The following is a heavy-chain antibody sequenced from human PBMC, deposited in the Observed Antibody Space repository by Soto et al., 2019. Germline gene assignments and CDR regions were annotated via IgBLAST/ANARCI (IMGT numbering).Heavy chain of an antibody. V-gene: IGHV3-73*01. J-gene: IGHJ6*03. Sequence: PGGSLRLSCAASGFTFSGSAMHWVRQASGKGLEWVGRIRSKANSYATAYAASVKGRFTISRDDSKNTAYLQMNSLKTEDTAVYYCTRHATIFGYYYYMDVWGKGTTVTVSS. CDR3: TRHATIFGYYYYMDV. CDR1: GFTFSGSA. CDR2: IRSKANSYAT. D-gene: IGHD3-3*01.